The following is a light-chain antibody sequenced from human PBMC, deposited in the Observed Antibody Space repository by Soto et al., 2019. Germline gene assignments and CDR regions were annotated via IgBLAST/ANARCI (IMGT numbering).Light chain of an antibody. CDR3: QQRCNWPLT. CDR1: QSVSSF. CDR2: DVS. V-gene: IGKV3-11*01. J-gene: IGKJ4*01. Sequence: EIVLTQSPAILSLSPGERAILSCRASQSVSSFLAWYQQKPGQAPRLLIYDVSNRATGIPARFSGSGSGTDFTLTISSVDPEDFAVYYCQQRCNWPLTFGGGTKVEIK.